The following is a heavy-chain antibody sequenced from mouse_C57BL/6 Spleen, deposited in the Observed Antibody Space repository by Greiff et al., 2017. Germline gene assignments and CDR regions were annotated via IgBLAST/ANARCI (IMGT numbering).Heavy chain of an antibody. Sequence: EVQLVESGPGLVKPSQSLSLTCSVTGYSITSGYYWNWIRQFPGNKLEWMGYISYDGSNNYNPSLKNRISITRDTSKNQFFLKLNSVTTEDTATYYCARDSSSWFDDWGQGTTLTVAS. CDR2: ISYDGSN. CDR3: ARDSSSWFDD. CDR1: GYSITSGYY. V-gene: IGHV3-6*01. J-gene: IGHJ2*01. D-gene: IGHD1-1*01.